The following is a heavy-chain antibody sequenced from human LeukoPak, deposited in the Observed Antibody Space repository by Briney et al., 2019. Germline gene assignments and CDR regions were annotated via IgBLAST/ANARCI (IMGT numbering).Heavy chain of an antibody. D-gene: IGHD6-19*01. CDR2: INPDSGDT. CDR3: AKVIQGAVAFHY. CDR1: GYTFTGYY. V-gene: IGHV1-2*02. J-gene: IGHJ4*02. Sequence: GASVKVSCKASGYTFTGYYMHWVRQAPGQGLEYMGWINPDSGDTNYAQKFQGRVTMTRDTSISTAYMELSSLRSDDTAVYYCAKVIQGAVAFHYWGQGTLVTVSS.